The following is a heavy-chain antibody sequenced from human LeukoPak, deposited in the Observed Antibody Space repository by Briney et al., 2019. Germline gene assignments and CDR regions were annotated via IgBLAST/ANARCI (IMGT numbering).Heavy chain of an antibody. CDR2: ISSSGSTI. CDR3: ARDYPYSSSSLSYYYYGMDV. Sequence: GGSLRLSCAASGFTFSDYYMSWIRQAPGKGLEWVSYISSSGSTIYYADSVKGRFTISRDNAKNSLYLQMNSLRAEDTAVYYCARDYPYSSSSLSYYYYGMDVWGQGTTVTVSS. J-gene: IGHJ6*02. V-gene: IGHV3-11*01. D-gene: IGHD6-6*01. CDR1: GFTFSDYY.